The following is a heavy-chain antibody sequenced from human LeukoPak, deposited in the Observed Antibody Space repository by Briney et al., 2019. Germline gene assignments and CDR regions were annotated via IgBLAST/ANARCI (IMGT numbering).Heavy chain of an antibody. J-gene: IGHJ4*02. D-gene: IGHD2-2*01. CDR1: GFTLSSFA. CDR3: AKSGPVSSTSWYYFDY. CDR2: ISSSGGST. Sequence: GGSLRLSCAASGFTLSSFAMTWVRQAPGKGLEWVSTISSSGGSTYYADSVKGRFTISRDSSKNTLYLQMNSLRAEDTAVYYCAKSGPVSSTSWYYFDYWGQGTLVTVSS. V-gene: IGHV3-23*01.